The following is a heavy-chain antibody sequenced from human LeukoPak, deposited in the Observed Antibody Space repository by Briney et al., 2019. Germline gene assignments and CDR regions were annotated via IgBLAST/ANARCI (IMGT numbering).Heavy chain of an antibody. V-gene: IGHV3-33*01. D-gene: IGHD1-26*01. CDR3: AREDVGATTGGLDY. CDR2: IWYDGSNK. CDR1: GFTFSSYG. J-gene: IGHJ4*02. Sequence: GRSLRPSCAASGFTFSSYGMHWVRQAPGKGLEWVAVIWYDGSNKYYADSVKGRFTISRDNSKNTLYLQMNSLRAEDTAVYYCAREDVGATTGGLDYWGQGTLVTVSS.